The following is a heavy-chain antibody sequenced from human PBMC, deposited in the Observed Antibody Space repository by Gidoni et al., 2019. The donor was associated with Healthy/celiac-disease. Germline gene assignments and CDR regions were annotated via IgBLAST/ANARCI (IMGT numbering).Heavy chain of an antibody. D-gene: IGHD3-3*01. J-gene: IGHJ5*02. CDR3: ASRGDFRT. CDR1: GLPFRRNA. V-gene: IGHV3-23*01. Sequence: EVQLLGSGGGLVQPGGSLRLSCAASGLPFRRNAIRWGCQAPGKGLEWVSVISGSGGSTYYADSVKGRFTISRDNSKNTLYLQMNSLRAEDTAVYYCASRGDFRTWGQGTLVTVSS. CDR2: ISGSGGST.